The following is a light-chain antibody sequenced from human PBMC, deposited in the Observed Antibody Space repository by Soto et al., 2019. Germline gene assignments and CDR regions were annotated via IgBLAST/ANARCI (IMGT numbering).Light chain of an antibody. CDR3: CAYAGSGTFV. J-gene: IGLJ2*01. Sequence: QSALTQPASVSGSPGQPITISCTGTSSDVGSYSLVSWYQQYPGKAPKLMISEDNRRPSGVSNRFSGSKSGNTASLTISGLQAEDEAEYYCCAYAGSGTFVFGGGTQLTVL. CDR1: SSDVGSYSL. V-gene: IGLV2-23*02. CDR2: EDN.